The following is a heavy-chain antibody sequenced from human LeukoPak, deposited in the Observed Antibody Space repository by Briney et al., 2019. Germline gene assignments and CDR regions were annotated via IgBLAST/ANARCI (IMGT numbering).Heavy chain of an antibody. V-gene: IGHV3-7*01. CDR3: VRDANYHDTRNYYDVLDI. D-gene: IGHD3-22*01. CDR2: IRGDASRE. J-gene: IGHJ3*02. CDR1: GFIFRNYW. Sequence: GGSLRLSCAASGFIFRNYWMAWVRQVPGEGLEWVASIRGDASREYYLDSVKGRFTISRDNTKNSLYLQMSSLRADDTAVYYCVRDANYHDTRNYYDVLDIWGQGTMVTVSS.